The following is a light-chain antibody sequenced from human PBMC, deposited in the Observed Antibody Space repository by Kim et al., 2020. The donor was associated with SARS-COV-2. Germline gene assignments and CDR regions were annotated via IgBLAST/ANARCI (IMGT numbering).Light chain of an antibody. CDR3: QHYNNWLTWT. J-gene: IGKJ1*01. Sequence: PGERATLSCRASQSVSSNLAWYQQKPGQAPRLLIYGASTRATGIPARFSGSGSGTEFTLTISSLQSEDFAVYYCQHYNNWLTWTFGQGTKVDIK. CDR2: GAS. V-gene: IGKV3-15*01. CDR1: QSVSSN.